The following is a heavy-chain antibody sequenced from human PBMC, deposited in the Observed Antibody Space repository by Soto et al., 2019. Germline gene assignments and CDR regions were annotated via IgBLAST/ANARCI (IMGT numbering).Heavy chain of an antibody. Sequence: PSETLSLTCAVYGGSFSGCYWSWIRQPPGKGREWSGQINHSGSTNYNPSLKSRVTISVDTSNNQFSLKLSFVTAAGTAVYYCARGPQTRSYCSGGSCDSYYYYYYGMDVWGQGTTVTASS. J-gene: IGHJ6*02. CDR1: GGSFSGCY. D-gene: IGHD2-15*01. CDR2: INHSGST. CDR3: ARGPQTRSYCSGGSCDSYYYYYYGMDV. V-gene: IGHV4-34*01.